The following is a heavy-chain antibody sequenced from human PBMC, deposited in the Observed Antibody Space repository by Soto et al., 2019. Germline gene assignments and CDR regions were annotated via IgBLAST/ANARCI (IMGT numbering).Heavy chain of an antibody. D-gene: IGHD3-22*01. CDR1: GESFSGYY. J-gene: IGHJ5*02. Sequence: SETLSLTCAVYGESFSGYYWSWIRQHPGKGLEWIGEIHDSGSANYNPSLKSRLIISVDTSRNQFSLKLSSVTAADTAVYYCATAPETFSPAGYYVNWFDPWGHGTLVTVSS. V-gene: IGHV4-34*01. CDR2: IHDSGSA. CDR3: ATAPETFSPAGYYVNWFDP.